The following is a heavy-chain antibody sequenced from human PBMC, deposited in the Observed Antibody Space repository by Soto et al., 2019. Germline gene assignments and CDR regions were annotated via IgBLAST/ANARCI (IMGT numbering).Heavy chain of an antibody. J-gene: IGHJ4*02. D-gene: IGHD6-19*01. Sequence: EVQLVESGGGLVQPGRSLRLSCVASGFTFDSYAMHWVRQAPGKGLEWVSGISWNSGSIGYEDSVKGRFTISRDNAHNSLYLEMNSLRVEDTAFYYCVKDIHEQWLVSHFEYWGQGALVTVSS. CDR3: VKDIHEQWLVSHFEY. V-gene: IGHV3-9*01. CDR2: ISWNSGSI. CDR1: GFTFDSYA.